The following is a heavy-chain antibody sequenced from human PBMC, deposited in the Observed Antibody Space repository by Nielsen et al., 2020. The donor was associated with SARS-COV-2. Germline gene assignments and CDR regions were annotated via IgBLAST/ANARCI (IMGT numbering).Heavy chain of an antibody. D-gene: IGHD1-1*01. CDR2: ISWNSGSI. CDR1: GFTFDDYA. J-gene: IGHJ4*02. V-gene: IGHV3-9*01. CDR3: AKYRNWNARIWDY. Sequence: GGSLRLSCAASGFTFDDYAMHWVRQAPGKGLEWVSGISWNSGSIGYADSVKCRFTISRDNAKNSLYLQMNSLRAEDTAVYYCAKYRNWNARIWDYWGQGTLVTVSS.